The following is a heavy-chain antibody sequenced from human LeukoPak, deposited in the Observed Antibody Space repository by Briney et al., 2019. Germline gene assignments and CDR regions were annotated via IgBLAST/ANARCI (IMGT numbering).Heavy chain of an antibody. J-gene: IGHJ6*02. V-gene: IGHV1-2*02. CDR2: INPNSGGT. D-gene: IGHD6-13*01. Sequence: ASVEVSCKASGYTFTGSYMHWVRQAPGQGLEWMGWINPNSGGTNYAQKFQGRVTTTRDTSISTAYMELSRLRSDDTAVYYCAREGQAAAGTHRGYYYYGMDVWGQGTTVTVSS. CDR3: AREGQAAAGTHRGYYYYGMDV. CDR1: GYTFTGSY.